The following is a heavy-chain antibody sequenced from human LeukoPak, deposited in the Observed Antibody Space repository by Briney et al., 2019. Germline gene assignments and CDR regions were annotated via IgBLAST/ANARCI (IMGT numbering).Heavy chain of an antibody. CDR2: ISYDGSDK. V-gene: IGHV3-30*04. D-gene: IGHD5-12*01. CDR1: GFTFSNYA. J-gene: IGHJ6*03. CDR3: ARGLATSYYYMDV. Sequence: GRSLRLSCAASGFTFSNYAMHWVRQAPGKGLEWVAVISYDGSDKYYADSVMGRFTISRDNSKNTLYLQMNSLRAEDTAVYYCARGLATSYYYMDVWGKGTTVTVSS.